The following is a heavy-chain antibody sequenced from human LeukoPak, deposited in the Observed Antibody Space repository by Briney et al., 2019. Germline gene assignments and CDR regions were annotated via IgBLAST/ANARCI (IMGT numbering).Heavy chain of an antibody. D-gene: IGHD6-13*01. CDR2: ISAYNGNT. J-gene: IGHJ6*03. Sequence: ASVKVSCKASGYTFTSYGISWVRQAPGQGLEWMGWISAYNGNTNYAQKLQGRVTMTTDTSTSTAYMELSSLRSEDTTVYYCARGAAAENYYYYMDVWGKGTTVTVSS. CDR3: ARGAAAENYYYYMDV. CDR1: GYTFTSYG. V-gene: IGHV1-18*01.